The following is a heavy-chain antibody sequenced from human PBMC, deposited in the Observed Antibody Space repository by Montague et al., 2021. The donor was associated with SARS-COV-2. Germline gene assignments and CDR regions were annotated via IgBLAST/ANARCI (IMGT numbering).Heavy chain of an antibody. CDR3: ARKEMKYCGIWSTGGNWFDP. CDR1: GGSISSSSYY. Sequence: SETLSLTCTVSGGSISSSSYYWGWIRQPPGKGLEWIGSIYYSGSTYYNPSLKSRVTISVDTSKNQFSLKLSSVTAADTAVYYCARKEMKYCGIWSTGGNWFDPWGQGTLVTVSS. D-gene: IGHD6-13*01. CDR2: IYYSGST. V-gene: IGHV4-39*01. J-gene: IGHJ5*02.